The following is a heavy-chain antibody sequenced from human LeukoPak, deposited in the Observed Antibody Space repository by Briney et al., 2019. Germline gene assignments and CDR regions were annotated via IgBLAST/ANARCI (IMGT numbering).Heavy chain of an antibody. CDR2: ISTDGSST. D-gene: IGHD6-13*01. Sequence: GGSLRLSCAASGFTFSSYWMHWVRQAPGKGLVWVSRISTDGSSTSYADSVKGRFTISRDNAKNTLYLQMNSLRAEDTAVYYCAKTGSSSWGYFDYWGQGTLVTVSS. V-gene: IGHV3-74*01. CDR3: AKTGSSSWGYFDY. J-gene: IGHJ4*02. CDR1: GFTFSSYW.